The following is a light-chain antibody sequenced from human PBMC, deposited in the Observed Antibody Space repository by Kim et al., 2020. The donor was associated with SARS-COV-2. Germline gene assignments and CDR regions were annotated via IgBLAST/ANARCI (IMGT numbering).Light chain of an antibody. CDR2: AAS. CDR1: QGIRND. J-gene: IGKJ1*01. Sequence: DIQMTQSPSSLSASVGDRVTITCRAGQGIRNDLVWYQQKPGKAPKRLIYAASSLQSGVPSRFSGSGSGTEFTLTISSLQTEDFATYYCLQHNSYPWTFGQGNKVDIK. CDR3: LQHNSYPWT. V-gene: IGKV1-17*01.